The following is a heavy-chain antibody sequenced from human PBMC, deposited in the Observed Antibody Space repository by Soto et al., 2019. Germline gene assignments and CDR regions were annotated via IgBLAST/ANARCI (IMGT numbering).Heavy chain of an antibody. CDR3: AIQDDGGPHYYYYGMDF. J-gene: IGHJ6*02. CDR2: IIPILGIA. D-gene: IGHD4-17*01. CDR1: GGTFSSYT. V-gene: IGHV1-69*02. Sequence: QVQLVQSGAEVKKPGSSVTVSCKASGGTFSSYTISWGRQAPGQGVEWMGRIIPILGIANYAQKFQGRVTITAHKSTSTADRELSSLRSEDTAGYYCAIQDDGGPHYYYYGMDFWGQGTTVTVSS.